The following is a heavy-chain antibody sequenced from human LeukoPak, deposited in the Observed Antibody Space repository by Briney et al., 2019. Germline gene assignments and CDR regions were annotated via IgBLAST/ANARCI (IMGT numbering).Heavy chain of an antibody. D-gene: IGHD2-2*01. V-gene: IGHV1-46*01. J-gene: IGHJ4*02. CDR3: ARYCSSTSCYEEIFDY. CDR1: GYSFTNYY. CDR2: INPSGGST. Sequence: ASVKVSCKASGYSFTNYYMHWVRQAPGQGLEWMGVINPSGGSTSYAQKFQGRVTMTRDTFTSTVYMELSSLRSEDAAVYYCARYCSSTSCYEEIFDYWGQGILVTVSS.